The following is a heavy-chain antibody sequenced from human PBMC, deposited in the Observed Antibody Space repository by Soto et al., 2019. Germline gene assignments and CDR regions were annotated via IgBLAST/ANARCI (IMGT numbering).Heavy chain of an antibody. V-gene: IGHV1-18*01. CDR3: ARDPSRGYSYGYYYYYFGMDV. CDR1: GYSFTNYG. J-gene: IGHJ6*02. D-gene: IGHD5-18*01. Sequence: ASVKVSCKASGYSFTNYGISWVRQAPGQGLEWMGWISAYNGNTYYAQKLQGRVTITTDTSTTTTYMELSSLRSEDTAVYYCARDPSRGYSYGYYYYYFGMDVWGQGTTVTVSS. CDR2: ISAYNGNT.